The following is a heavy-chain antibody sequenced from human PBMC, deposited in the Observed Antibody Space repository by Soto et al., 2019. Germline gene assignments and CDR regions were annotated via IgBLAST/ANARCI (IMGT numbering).Heavy chain of an antibody. Sequence: EVQLLESGGGLVQPGGSLRLSCAASGFTFSSYAMSWVRQAPGKGLEWVSAISGSGGSTYYADSVKGRFTISRDNSKNTLYLQMNSLRAEDTAVYYCAKDSSITMIVVVNYFDYWGQGTLVTVSS. D-gene: IGHD3-22*01. CDR2: ISGSGGST. CDR3: AKDSSITMIVVVNYFDY. V-gene: IGHV3-23*01. J-gene: IGHJ4*02. CDR1: GFTFSSYA.